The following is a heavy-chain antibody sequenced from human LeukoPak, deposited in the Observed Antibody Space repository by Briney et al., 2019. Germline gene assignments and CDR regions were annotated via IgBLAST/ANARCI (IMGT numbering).Heavy chain of an antibody. J-gene: IGHJ4*02. Sequence: ASVKVSCKASGCTFTGYYMHWVRQAPGQGLEWMGWINPNSGGTNYAQKFQGRVTMTRDTSISTAYMELSRLRSDDTAVYYCARVGSPYYDSSGYYYYFDYWGQGTLVTVSS. CDR2: INPNSGGT. CDR1: GCTFTGYY. CDR3: ARVGSPYYDSSGYYYYFDY. D-gene: IGHD3-22*01. V-gene: IGHV1-2*02.